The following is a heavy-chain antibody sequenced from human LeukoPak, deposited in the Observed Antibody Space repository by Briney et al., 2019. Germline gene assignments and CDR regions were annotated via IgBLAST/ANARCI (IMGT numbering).Heavy chain of an antibody. CDR3: AKGDGYGSGAMFDY. Sequence: GGSLRLSCAASGFTFSSYGMHWVRQAPGKGLEWVTFIRYDVSNIYYADSVKGRFTTSRDNSKNTLYLQMNSLRAEDTAVYYCAKGDGYGSGAMFDYWGQGTLVTVSS. CDR1: GFTFSSYG. V-gene: IGHV3-30*02. CDR2: IRYDVSNI. J-gene: IGHJ4*02. D-gene: IGHD3-10*01.